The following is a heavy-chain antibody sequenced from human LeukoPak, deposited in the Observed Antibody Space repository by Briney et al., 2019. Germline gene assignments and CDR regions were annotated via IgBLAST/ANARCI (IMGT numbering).Heavy chain of an antibody. CDR3: ASAGSNLAPNYYDSSGYPYYYYYMDV. D-gene: IGHD3-22*01. CDR1: GGTFSSYA. J-gene: IGHJ6*03. V-gene: IGHV1-69*05. Sequence: SVKVSCKASGGTFSSYAISWVRQAPGQGLEWMGGIIPILGTANYAQKFQGRVTITTDESTSTAYMELSSLRSEDTAVYYCASAGSNLAPNYYDSSGYPYYYYYMDVWGKGTTVTVSS. CDR2: IIPILGTA.